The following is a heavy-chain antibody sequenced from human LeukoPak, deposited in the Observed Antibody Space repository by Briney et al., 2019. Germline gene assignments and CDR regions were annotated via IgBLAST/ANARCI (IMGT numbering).Heavy chain of an antibody. V-gene: IGHV3-33*01. J-gene: IGHJ4*02. Sequence: PGGSLRLSCAASGFTFSSYGMHWVRQAPGKGLEWVAVIWYDGSNKYYADSVKGRFTISRDNSKNTLYLQMNSLRAEDTAVYYCARGSCYYGSASFDYWGQGTLVTVSS. CDR1: GFTFSSYG. CDR2: IWYDGSNK. CDR3: ARGSCYYGSASFDY. D-gene: IGHD3-10*01.